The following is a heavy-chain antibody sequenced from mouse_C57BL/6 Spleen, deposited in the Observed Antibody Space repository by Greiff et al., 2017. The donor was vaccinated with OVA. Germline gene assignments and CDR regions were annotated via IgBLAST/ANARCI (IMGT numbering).Heavy chain of an antibody. J-gene: IGHJ1*03. V-gene: IGHV5-4*01. CDR2: ISDGGNYT. CDR1: GFTFSSYA. D-gene: IGHD1-1*01. Sequence: EVMLVESGGGLVKPGGSLKLSCAASGFTFSSYAMSWVRQTPEKRLEWVATISDGGNYTYYPDNVKGRFTISRDNAKNNLYLQMSHLKSEDTAMYYCARDSVYFKWYFDVWGTGTTVTVSS. CDR3: ARDSVYFKWYFDV.